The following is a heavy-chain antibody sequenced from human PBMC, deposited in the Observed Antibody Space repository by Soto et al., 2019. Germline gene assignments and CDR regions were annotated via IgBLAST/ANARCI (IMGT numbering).Heavy chain of an antibody. CDR2: IYYSGST. CDR1: GGSISSYY. V-gene: IGHV4-59*01. D-gene: IGHD3-16*01. Sequence: SETLSLTCTVSGGSISSYYWSWIRQPPGKGLEWIGYIYYSGSTNYNPSLKSRVTISIDTSKNQFSLKLSSVTAADTAVYYCARKASRGGFYFDYWGQGTLVTVSS. CDR3: ARKASRGGFYFDY. J-gene: IGHJ4*02.